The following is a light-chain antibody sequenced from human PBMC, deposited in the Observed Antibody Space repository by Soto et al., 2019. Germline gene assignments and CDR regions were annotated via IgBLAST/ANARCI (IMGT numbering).Light chain of an antibody. J-gene: IGLJ1*01. CDR1: RSDVGAYNY. Sequence: QSVLTQPASVSGSPGQSIAISCTGTRSDVGAYNYVSWYQQLPGKAPKLMISEVTNRPSGVSDRFSGSKSGNTASLTISGLQAEDEADYYCSSFTSRFTFVFGTGTKVTVL. CDR2: EVT. V-gene: IGLV2-14*01. CDR3: SSFTSRFTFV.